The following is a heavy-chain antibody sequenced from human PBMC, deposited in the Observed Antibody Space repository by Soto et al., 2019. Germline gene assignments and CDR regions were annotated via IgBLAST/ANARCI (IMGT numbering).Heavy chain of an antibody. Sequence: SVKVSCKVSGGTFSSQAISWVRQAPGQRLEWMGVFVPILGAPKYAQNFRDRVTITADESTSTAYMELSSLRSEDTAVYYCARDRGGYSYGYADYWGPGTLVTVSS. D-gene: IGHD5-18*01. V-gene: IGHV1-69*13. CDR1: GGTFSSQA. CDR3: ARDRGGYSYGYADY. J-gene: IGHJ4*02. CDR2: FVPILGAP.